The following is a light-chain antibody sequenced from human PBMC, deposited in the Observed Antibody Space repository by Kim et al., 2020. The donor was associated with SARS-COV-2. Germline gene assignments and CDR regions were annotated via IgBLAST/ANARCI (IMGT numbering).Light chain of an antibody. V-gene: IGKV1-5*01. J-gene: IGKJ2*01. CDR2: GAS. CDR1: QSVGSS. CDR3: QQYFSYYT. Sequence: LSASVGDRVTITCRASQSVGSSLGWYQQKAGKAPKLLIYGASRLESGVPSRFSGSGSGTEFTLTISSLQPGDFATYYCQQYFSYYTFGQGTKLEI.